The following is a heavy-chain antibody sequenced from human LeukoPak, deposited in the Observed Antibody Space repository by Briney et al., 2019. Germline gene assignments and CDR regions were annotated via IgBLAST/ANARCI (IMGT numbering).Heavy chain of an antibody. Sequence: TSETLSLTCTVSGGSISSGDYYWSWIRQPPGKGLEWIGYIYYSGSTYYNPSLKSRVTISVNTSKNQFSLKLSSVTAADTAVYYCARDSEWELLHAFDIWGQGTMVTVSS. V-gene: IGHV4-30-4*01. CDR2: IYYSGST. CDR3: ARDSEWELLHAFDI. CDR1: GGSISSGDYY. J-gene: IGHJ3*02. D-gene: IGHD1-26*01.